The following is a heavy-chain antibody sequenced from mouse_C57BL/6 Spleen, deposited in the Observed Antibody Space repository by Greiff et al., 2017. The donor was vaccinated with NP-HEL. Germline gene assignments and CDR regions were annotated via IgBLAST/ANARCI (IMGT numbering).Heavy chain of an antibody. J-gene: IGHJ3*01. Sequence: EVQLVESGGGLVQPKGSLKLSCAASGFSFNTYAMNWVRQAPGKGLEWVARIRSKSNNYATYYADSVKDRFTISRDDSESMLYLQMNNLKTEDTAMYYCVRGGYYEGFAYWGQGTLVTVSA. CDR1: GFSFNTYA. V-gene: IGHV10-1*01. CDR3: VRGGYYEGFAY. CDR2: IRSKSNNYAT. D-gene: IGHD2-3*01.